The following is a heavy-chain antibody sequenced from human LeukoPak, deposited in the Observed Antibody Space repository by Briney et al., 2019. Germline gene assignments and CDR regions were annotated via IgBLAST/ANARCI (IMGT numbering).Heavy chain of an antibody. V-gene: IGHV4-30-2*01. D-gene: IGHD6-13*01. Sequence: SETLSLTCTVSGGSISSGGFYWTWIRQPPGKGLEWIGYIYHSGSTYYNPSLKSRVTISVDRSRNQFSLKLSSVTAADTAVYYCARHGDVVYSSSWPTYYFDYWGQGTLVTVSS. CDR3: ARHGDVVYSSSWPTYYFDY. CDR1: GGSISSGGFY. J-gene: IGHJ4*02. CDR2: IYHSGST.